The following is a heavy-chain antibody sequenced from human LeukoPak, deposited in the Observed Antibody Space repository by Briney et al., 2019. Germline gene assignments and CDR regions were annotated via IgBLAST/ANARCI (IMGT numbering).Heavy chain of an antibody. D-gene: IGHD3-22*01. J-gene: IGHJ4*02. CDR2: INHSGST. Sequence: SETLSLTCAVHGGSFSGYYWSWIRQPPGKGLEWIGEINHSGSTNYNPSLKSRVTISVDTSKNQFSLKLSSVTAADAAVYYCASRQQLRGSGYSRWGQGTLVTVSS. CDR3: ASRQQLRGSGYSR. V-gene: IGHV4-34*01. CDR1: GGSFSGYY.